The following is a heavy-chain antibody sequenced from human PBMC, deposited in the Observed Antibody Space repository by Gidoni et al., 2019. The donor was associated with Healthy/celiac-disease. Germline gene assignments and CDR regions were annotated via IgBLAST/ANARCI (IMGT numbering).Heavy chain of an antibody. Sequence: EVQLLESGGGLVQPGGSLRLSCAASGFTFSSYAMSWVRQAPGKGLEWVSAISGSGGSTYYADSVKGRFTITRDNSKNTLYLQMNSLRAEDTAVYYCAKDTSGGSWFGDIWGQGTMVTVSS. J-gene: IGHJ3*02. V-gene: IGHV3-23*01. D-gene: IGHD2-15*01. CDR3: AKDTSGGSWFGDI. CDR2: ISGSGGST. CDR1: GFTFSSYA.